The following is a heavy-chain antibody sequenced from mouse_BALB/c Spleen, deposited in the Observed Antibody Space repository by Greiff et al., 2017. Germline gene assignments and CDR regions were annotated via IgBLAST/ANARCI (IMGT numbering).Heavy chain of an antibody. Sequence: QVQLQQPGAELVKPGASVKLSCKASGYTFTSYWMHWVKQRPGQGLEWIGEINPSNGRTNYNEKFKSKATLTVDKSSSTAYMQLSSLTSEDSEVYYCARFGYYGLLDYWGQGTTLTVSS. V-gene: IGHV1S81*02. CDR3: ARFGYYGLLDY. D-gene: IGHD1-2*01. J-gene: IGHJ2*01. CDR2: INPSNGRT. CDR1: GYTFTSYW.